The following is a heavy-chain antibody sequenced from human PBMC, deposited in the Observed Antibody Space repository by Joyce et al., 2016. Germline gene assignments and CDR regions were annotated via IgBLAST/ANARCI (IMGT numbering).Heavy chain of an antibody. CDR1: GGTFSSYI. J-gene: IGHJ3*02. CDR2: IIPIICIA. V-gene: IGHV1-69*02. D-gene: IGHD3-22*01. CDR3: ARTKSYYESIGYSYAFDT. Sequence: QVQLVQSGAEVKKPGSSVKVSCKAYGGTFSSYIVNWVRQAPGQGLDWVGRIIPIICIANYAQKFQGRVTIIADKSTNTAYMELSSLRSEDTAVYYCARTKSYYESIGYSYAFDTWGQGTMVTVSS.